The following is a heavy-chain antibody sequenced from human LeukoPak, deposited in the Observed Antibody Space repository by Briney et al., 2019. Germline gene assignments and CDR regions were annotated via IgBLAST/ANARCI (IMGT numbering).Heavy chain of an antibody. CDR2: IYYSGST. V-gene: IGHV4-31*03. J-gene: IGHJ5*02. Sequence: SETLSLTCTVSGGSISGGGYYWSWIRQHPGKGLEWIGYIYYSGSTYYNPSLKSRVTISVDTSKNQFSLKLSSVTAADTAVYYCARENWKGPLSNWFDPWGQGTLVTVSS. D-gene: IGHD1-1*01. CDR1: GGSISGGGYY. CDR3: ARENWKGPLSNWFDP.